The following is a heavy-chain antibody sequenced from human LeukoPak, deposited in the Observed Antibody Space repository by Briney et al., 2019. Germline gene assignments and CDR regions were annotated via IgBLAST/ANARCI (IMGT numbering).Heavy chain of an antibody. CDR1: GFTFSSYS. CDR3: ASRLTGDAFDI. Sequence: GGSLRLSCAASGFTFSSYSMNWVRQAPGRGLEWVSYISSSSSTRYYADSVKGRFTISRDNAKNSLYLQMNSLRAEDTAVYYCASRLTGDAFDIWGQGTMVTVPS. J-gene: IGHJ3*02. CDR2: ISSSSSTR. D-gene: IGHD7-27*01. V-gene: IGHV3-48*01.